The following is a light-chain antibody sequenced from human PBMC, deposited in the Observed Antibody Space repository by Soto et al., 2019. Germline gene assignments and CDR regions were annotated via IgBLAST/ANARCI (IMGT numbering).Light chain of an antibody. CDR2: AAS. V-gene: IGKV1-9*01. CDR1: QGISSY. CDR3: QQLNSYPT. Sequence: DIQLTQSPSFLSASVGDRVTITCRASQGISSYLVWYQQKPGKAPKLLIYAASTLQSGVPSRFSGSGSGTEFTLTISSLQPEDFTTYYFQQLNSYPTFGQGTKLEIK. J-gene: IGKJ2*01.